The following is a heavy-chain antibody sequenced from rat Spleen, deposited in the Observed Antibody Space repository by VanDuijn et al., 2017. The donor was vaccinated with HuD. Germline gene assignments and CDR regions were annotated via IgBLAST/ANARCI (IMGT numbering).Heavy chain of an antibody. CDR3: TRYYEGYVMDV. J-gene: IGHJ4*01. V-gene: IGHV5-7*01. CDR1: GFTFSDYY. D-gene: IGHD1-12*01. Sequence: EVQLVESGGGLVQPGGSMKLSCAASGFTFSDYYMAWVRQAPTKGLEWVASINWGGSSTYYPDNVKGRFTISRDNAKNALYLQMNNLRSEDTAIYYCTRYYEGYVMDVWGQGASVTVSS. CDR2: INWGGSST.